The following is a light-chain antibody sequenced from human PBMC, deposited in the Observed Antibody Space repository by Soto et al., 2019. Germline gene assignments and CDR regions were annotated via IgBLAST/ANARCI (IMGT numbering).Light chain of an antibody. Sequence: EIVLPQSPATLSVSRGESATLSCRASQSVGSNLAWYQQQHGQAPRLLIYGASTRATGIPARFTASGSETEFTLTISSLKSEESAVDYGQPYENWPRTGGQVTKVEIK. V-gene: IGKV3-15*01. CDR2: GAS. CDR1: QSVGSN. J-gene: IGKJ1*01. CDR3: QPYENWPRT.